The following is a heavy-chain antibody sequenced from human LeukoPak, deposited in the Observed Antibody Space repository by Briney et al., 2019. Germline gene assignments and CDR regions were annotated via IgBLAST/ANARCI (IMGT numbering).Heavy chain of an antibody. D-gene: IGHD5-18*01. CDR2: INREGSDT. V-gene: IGHV3-74*01. J-gene: IGHJ4*02. CDR1: GFSFSNYW. CDR3: ARDLDSSGYDV. Sequence: GGSLRLSCVASGFSFSNYWMHWVRQAPGKGPVWVSRINREGSDTAYPDSVKGRFTISRDNVKSTLFLQMSSLRADDTAVYYCARDLDSSGYDVWGQGTLVTVSS.